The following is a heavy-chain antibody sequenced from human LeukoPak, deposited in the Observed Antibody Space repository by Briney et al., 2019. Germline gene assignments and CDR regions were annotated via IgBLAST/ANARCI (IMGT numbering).Heavy chain of an antibody. CDR1: GFTFSSYS. V-gene: IGHV3-21*01. D-gene: IGHD1-26*01. CDR2: ISTGSTYI. J-gene: IGHJ4*02. CDR3: PRDARWELHHFDY. Sequence: GGSLRLSCAASGFTFSSYSMNWVRQAPGKGLEWVSSISTGSTYIYNADSVKGRFTISRDNAKNSLYLQMNTLRAEDTAVYYCPRDARWELHHFDYWGQGTLVTVSS.